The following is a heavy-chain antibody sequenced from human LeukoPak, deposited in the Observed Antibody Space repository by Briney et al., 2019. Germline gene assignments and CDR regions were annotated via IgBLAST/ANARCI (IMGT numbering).Heavy chain of an antibody. CDR2: IYYSGST. J-gene: IGHJ6*02. CDR3: ARLPGRSPGDYYYSYGMDV. V-gene: IGHV4-59*08. D-gene: IGHD4-17*01. CDR1: GGSISSYY. Sequence: PSETLSLTCTVSGGSISSYYWSWIRQPPGKGLEWIGYIYYSGSTNYNPSLKSRVTISVDTSKNQFSLKLSSVTAADTAAYYCARLPGRSPGDYYYSYGMDVWGQGTTVTVSS.